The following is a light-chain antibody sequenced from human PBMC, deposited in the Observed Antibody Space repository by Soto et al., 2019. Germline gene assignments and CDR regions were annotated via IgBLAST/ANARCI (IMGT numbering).Light chain of an antibody. CDR3: QQYGRPRT. CDR2: GSS. V-gene: IGKV3-20*01. Sequence: EIVLTQSPGTLPLSPGERATLSCRASQSVSSSYLAWYQQKPGQAPRLLIYGSSSRATGIPDRFSGSGSGTDFTLTISRLEPEDFAVYYCQQYGRPRTFGQGTKVDIK. J-gene: IGKJ2*01. CDR1: QSVSSSY.